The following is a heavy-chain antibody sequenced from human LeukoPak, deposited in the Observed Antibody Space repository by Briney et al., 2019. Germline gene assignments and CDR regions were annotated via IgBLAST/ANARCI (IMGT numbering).Heavy chain of an antibody. Sequence: GGSLRLSCAVSGFTFSSYWMSWVRQAPGKGLEWVANIKGDGSEKYYVDSVKGRFTISRDNAKNSLYLQMNSLRAEDTAVYYCARDSPNEGILWWSIDYWGQGTLVTVSS. CDR3: ARDSPNEGILWWSIDY. CDR2: IKGDGSEK. CDR1: GFTFSSYW. V-gene: IGHV3-7*01. D-gene: IGHD2-21*01. J-gene: IGHJ4*02.